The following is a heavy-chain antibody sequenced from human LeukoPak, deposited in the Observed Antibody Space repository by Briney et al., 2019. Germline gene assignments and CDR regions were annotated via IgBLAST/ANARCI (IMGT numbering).Heavy chain of an antibody. V-gene: IGHV3-23*01. CDR1: GFTFSSYA. J-gene: IGHJ5*02. D-gene: IGHD1-14*01. CDR3: AKGSRTRNAYKS. Sequence: QSGGSLRLSCAASGFTFSSYAMSWVRQAPGKGLEWVSAISGSGGSTYYADSVKGRFTISRDNSKNSLYLQMNSLRTEDTALYYCAKGSRTRNAYKSWGQGTLVTVSS. CDR2: ISGSGGST.